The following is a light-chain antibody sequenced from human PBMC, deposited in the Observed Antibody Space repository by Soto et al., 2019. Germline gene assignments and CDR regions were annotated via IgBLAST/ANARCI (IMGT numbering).Light chain of an antibody. CDR3: HQYYMSTLS. V-gene: IGKV3-15*01. Sequence: THSPSTLSLSPASRFTLSCRASQSAISNLAWYQQKPGKTPRLLIYDASTRAAGIPARFSGSGSGTEFTLTISSLMPEDFAVYYCHQYYMSTLSFGGGTKVDIK. CDR1: QSAISN. J-gene: IGKJ4*01. CDR2: DAS.